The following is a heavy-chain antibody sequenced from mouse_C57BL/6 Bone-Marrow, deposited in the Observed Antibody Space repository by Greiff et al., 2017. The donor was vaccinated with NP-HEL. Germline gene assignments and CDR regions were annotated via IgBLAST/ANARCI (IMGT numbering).Heavy chain of an antibody. CDR3: VRGGSNPFAY. V-gene: IGHV10-1*01. CDR1: GFSFNTYA. CDR2: IRSKSNNYAT. D-gene: IGHD1-1*02. Sequence: EVQRVESGGGLVQPKGSLKLSCAASGFSFNTYAMNWVRQAPGKGLEWVARIRSKSNNYATYYADSVKDRFTISRDDSESMLYLQMNNLKTEDTAMYYCVRGGSNPFAYWGQGTLVTVSA. J-gene: IGHJ3*01.